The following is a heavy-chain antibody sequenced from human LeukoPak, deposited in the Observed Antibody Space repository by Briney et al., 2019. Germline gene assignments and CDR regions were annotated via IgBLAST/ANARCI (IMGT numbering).Heavy chain of an antibody. V-gene: IGHV3-21*01. CDR1: GFTFSSYS. Sequence: GGSLRLSCAASGFTFSSYSMNWVRQAPGKGLEWVSSISSSSSYIYYADSVKGRFTISRDNAKNSLYLQMNSLRAEDTAVYYCARVISGSQHPLFDYWGQGTLVTVSS. D-gene: IGHD1-26*01. CDR2: ISSSSSYI. J-gene: IGHJ4*02. CDR3: ARVISGSQHPLFDY.